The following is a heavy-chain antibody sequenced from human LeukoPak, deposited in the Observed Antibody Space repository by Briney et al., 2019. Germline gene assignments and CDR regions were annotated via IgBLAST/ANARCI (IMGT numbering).Heavy chain of an antibody. V-gene: IGHV4-59*01. D-gene: IGHD3-10*01. Sequence: SETLSLTCSVSGGSISTYYWSWIRQPPGKGLEWIGYIYYSGRTNYNPSLKSRVTILVDTSRNQFSLKLNSVTAADTAVYYCARDASPITMIRGSRFDPWGQGTLVTVSS. J-gene: IGHJ5*02. CDR2: IYYSGRT. CDR1: GGSISTYY. CDR3: ARDASPITMIRGSRFDP.